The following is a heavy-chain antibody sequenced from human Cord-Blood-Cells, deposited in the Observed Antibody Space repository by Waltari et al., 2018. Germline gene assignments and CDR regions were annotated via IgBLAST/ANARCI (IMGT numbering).Heavy chain of an antibody. CDR2: INAGNGNT. CDR3: ARGPGSYYNVGWFDP. V-gene: IGHV1-3*01. Sequence: QVQLVQSGAEVKKPGASVKVSCKASGYTFTSYAMHWVRQAPGQRLEWMGWINAGNGNTKYSQKFQGRVTITRDTSASTAYMELSSLRSEDTAVYYCARGPGSYYNVGWFDPWGQGTLVTVSS. J-gene: IGHJ5*02. D-gene: IGHD3-10*01. CDR1: GYTFTSYA.